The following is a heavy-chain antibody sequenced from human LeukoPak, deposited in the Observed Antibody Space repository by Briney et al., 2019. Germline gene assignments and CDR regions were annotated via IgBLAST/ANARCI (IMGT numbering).Heavy chain of an antibody. V-gene: IGHV3-48*01. CDR2: ISSSSSTI. Sequence: PGGSLRLSCAASGFTFSSYSMNWVRQAPGKGLEWVSYISSSSSTIYYADSVKGRFTISRDNAKNSLYLQMNSLRAEDTAVYYCARANLGLPSDYWGQGTLVTVSS. CDR3: ARANLGLPSDY. J-gene: IGHJ4*02. D-gene: IGHD7-27*01. CDR1: GFTFSSYS.